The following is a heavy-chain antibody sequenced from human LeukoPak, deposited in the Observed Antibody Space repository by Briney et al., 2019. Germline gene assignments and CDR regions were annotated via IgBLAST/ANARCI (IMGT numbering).Heavy chain of an antibody. D-gene: IGHD5-24*01. V-gene: IGHV4-39*01. CDR1: GGSISSSSYY. J-gene: IGHJ4*02. CDR2: IYYSGST. Sequence: PSETLSLTCTVSGGSISSSSYYWGWIRQPPGKGLEWIGSIYYSGSTYYNPSLKSRVTISVDTSKNQFSLKLSSVTAADTAVYYCARAPAMAYFDYWGQGTLVSVSS. CDR3: ARAPAMAYFDY.